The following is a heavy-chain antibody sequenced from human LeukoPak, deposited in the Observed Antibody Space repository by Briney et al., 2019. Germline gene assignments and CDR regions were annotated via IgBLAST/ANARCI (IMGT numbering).Heavy chain of an antibody. V-gene: IGHV1-2*02. J-gene: IGHJ4*02. D-gene: IGHD6-19*01. CDR1: GYTLTGYY. CDR3: ARDSATLRYSSGWYSGY. CDR2: INPNSGGT. Sequence: ASVKVSCKASGYTLTGYYMHWMRQAPGQGLEWMGWINPNSGGTNYAQKFQGRVTMTRDTSISTAYMELSRLRSDDTAVYYCARDSATLRYSSGWYSGYWGQGTLVTVSS.